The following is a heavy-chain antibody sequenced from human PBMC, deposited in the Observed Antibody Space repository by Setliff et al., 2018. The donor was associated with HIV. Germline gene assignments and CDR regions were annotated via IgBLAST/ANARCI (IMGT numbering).Heavy chain of an antibody. CDR3: ARGVNYYDSSGYAPDAFDI. V-gene: IGHV1-69*10. CDR1: GGTFSSYA. D-gene: IGHD3-22*01. Sequence: RASVKVSCKASGGTFSSYAISWVRQAPGQGLEWMGGIIPILGIANYAQKFQGRVTITTDESTSTAYMELSSLRSEDTAVYYCARGVNYYDSSGYAPDAFDIWGQGTMVTVSS. CDR2: IIPILGIA. J-gene: IGHJ3*02.